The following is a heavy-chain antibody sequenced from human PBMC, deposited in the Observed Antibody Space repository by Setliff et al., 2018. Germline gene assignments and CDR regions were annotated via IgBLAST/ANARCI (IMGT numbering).Heavy chain of an antibody. D-gene: IGHD1-1*01. CDR2: INHSGHT. CDR3: ARDMGQPYYFES. V-gene: IGHV4-34*01. CDR1: GDSFSDYY. J-gene: IGHJ4*02. Sequence: SETLSLTCAVYGDSFSDYYWSWIRQPPGQGLEWIEEINHSGHTNYSPSLRSRVTMSVDTSKKQLSLKLSSVTAADTAVYYCARDMGQPYYFESWGLGTLVTVSS.